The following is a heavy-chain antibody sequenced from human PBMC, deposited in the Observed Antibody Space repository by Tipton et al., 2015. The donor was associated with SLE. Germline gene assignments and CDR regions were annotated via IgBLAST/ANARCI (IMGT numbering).Heavy chain of an antibody. CDR2: IYYSGST. CDR1: GGSISSYY. Sequence: LRLSCTVSGGSISSYYWSWIRQPPGKGLEWIGYIYYSGSTYYNPSLKSRVTISVDTSKNQFSLKLSSVTAADTAVYYCARLKSIAARPYYFDYWGQGTLVTVSS. J-gene: IGHJ4*02. V-gene: IGHV4-59*08. D-gene: IGHD6-6*01. CDR3: ARLKSIAARPYYFDY.